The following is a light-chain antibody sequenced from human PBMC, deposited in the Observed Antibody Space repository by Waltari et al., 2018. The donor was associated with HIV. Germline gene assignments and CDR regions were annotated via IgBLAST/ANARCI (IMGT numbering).Light chain of an antibody. V-gene: IGLV3-21*02. Sequence: SYVLTQPPSVSVAPGQTARITCGGNNIGSKNVNWYQQKPRQAPVLVVFNGGDRPSGIPQRLSGSSSENTATLTISRVEVGDEADYYCQVWDSSSDHPGVFGSGTKVTIL. CDR1: NIGSKN. CDR2: NGG. CDR3: QVWDSSSDHPGV. J-gene: IGLJ1*01.